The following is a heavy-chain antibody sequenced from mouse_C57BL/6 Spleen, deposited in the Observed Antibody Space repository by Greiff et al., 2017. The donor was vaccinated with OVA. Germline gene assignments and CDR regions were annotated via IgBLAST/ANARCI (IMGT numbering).Heavy chain of an antibody. V-gene: IGHV10-3*01. Sequence: EVQGVESGGGLVQPKGSLKLSCAASGFTFNTYAMHWVRQAPGKGLEWVARIRSKSSNYATYYADSVKDRFTISRDDSQSMLYLQMNNLKTEDTAMYYCVRGHGSSFRYWYFDVWGTGTTVTVSS. J-gene: IGHJ1*03. CDR1: GFTFNTYA. CDR3: VRGHGSSFRYWYFDV. D-gene: IGHD1-1*01. CDR2: IRSKSSNYAT.